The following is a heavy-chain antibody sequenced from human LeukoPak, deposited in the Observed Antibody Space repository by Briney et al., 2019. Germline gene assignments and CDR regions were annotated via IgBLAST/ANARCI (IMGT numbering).Heavy chain of an antibody. J-gene: IGHJ5*02. V-gene: IGHV3-7*01. D-gene: IGHD2-15*01. CDR2: IKDDGSET. CDR1: GFTFSSYS. Sequence: GGALRLSCAASGFTFSSYSMNWVRQAPGKGLEGVANIKDDGSETYYVDSVKGRFTISRDNAKNSLYLQMNSLRGEDTAVYYCARDVVVVAATPWFDPWGQGALVTVSS. CDR3: ARDVVVVAATPWFDP.